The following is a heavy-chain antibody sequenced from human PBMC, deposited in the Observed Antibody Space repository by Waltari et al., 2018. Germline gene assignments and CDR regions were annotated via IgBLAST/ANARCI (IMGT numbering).Heavy chain of an antibody. V-gene: IGHV3-23*01. J-gene: IGHJ6*02. Sequence: EVQLLESGGGLVQPGGSLRLSCAASGFTFSSYAMSWVRQAPAKGLEWVSAISGSGGSTYYADSVKGRFTISRDNSKNTLYLQMNSLRAEDTAVYYCAKDFYGDYGRGYYYGMDVWGQGTTVTVSS. CDR3: AKDFYGDYGRGYYYGMDV. CDR1: GFTFSSYA. D-gene: IGHD4-17*01. CDR2: ISGSGGST.